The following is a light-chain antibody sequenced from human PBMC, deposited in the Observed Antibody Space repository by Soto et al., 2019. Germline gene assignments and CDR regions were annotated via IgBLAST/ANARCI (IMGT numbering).Light chain of an antibody. J-gene: IGKJ2*01. Sequence: IELTQSPSTLSLSPGDSASLSCRASQSVNTYLAWYQQKPGKPPRLLIFDASIRANGISARFSGSGSGTAFTIPIIDREPADSAVYSCQQRNIWSPNTFGQGTKLEIK. V-gene: IGKV3-11*01. CDR1: QSVNTY. CDR3: QQRNIWSPNT. CDR2: DAS.